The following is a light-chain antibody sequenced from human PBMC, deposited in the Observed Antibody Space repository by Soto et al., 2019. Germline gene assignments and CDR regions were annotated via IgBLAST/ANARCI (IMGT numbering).Light chain of an antibody. CDR3: QQYDKYST. J-gene: IGKJ1*01. CDR2: AAS. CDR1: QSISVS. V-gene: IGKV1-5*01. Sequence: IQRTQSPSTLSASMGGTVTITCRASQSISVSLAWYQQKPGKAPNLLIYAASTLQGGVPSRFSGSGSGTEFPLTVTSLQPEDFATYFCQQYDKYSTFGHGTKVDIK.